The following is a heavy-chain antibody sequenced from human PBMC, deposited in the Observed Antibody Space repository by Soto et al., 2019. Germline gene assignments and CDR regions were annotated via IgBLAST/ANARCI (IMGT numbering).Heavy chain of an antibody. CDR1: GKSLSGYY. V-gene: IGHV4-34*01. Sequence: QVQLQQWGAGLLQPSETLSLTCAVYGKSLSGYYWSWIRQPPGKALEWLGEINHSGNTNYNPPPKRRVTISVDTTKTQLFLNPSSVTAADTAMYYCARDHVRRRTIAVAAEFWGQGTLVTVSS. CDR3: ARDHVRRRTIAVAAEF. CDR2: INHSGNT. D-gene: IGHD2-15*01. J-gene: IGHJ4*02.